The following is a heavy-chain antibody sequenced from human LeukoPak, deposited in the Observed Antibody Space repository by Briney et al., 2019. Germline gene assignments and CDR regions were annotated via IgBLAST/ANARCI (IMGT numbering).Heavy chain of an antibody. J-gene: IGHJ3*02. Sequence: SETLSLTCAVYGGSFSAYYWSWIRQPPGKGLEWIGEIDHSGSTNYNPSLKSRVTISVDTSKNQISLKLNSVTAADTAVYYCATKGNSGWDDDAFDIWGQGTMVTVSS. CDR1: GGSFSAYY. CDR3: ATKGNSGWDDDAFDI. D-gene: IGHD6-19*01. CDR2: IDHSGST. V-gene: IGHV4-34*01.